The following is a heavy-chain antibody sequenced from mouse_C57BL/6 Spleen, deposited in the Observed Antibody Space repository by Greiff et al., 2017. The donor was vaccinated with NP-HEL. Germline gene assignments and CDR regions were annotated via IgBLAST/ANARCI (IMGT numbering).Heavy chain of an antibody. D-gene: IGHD1-1*01. V-gene: IGHV1-62-2*01. CDR1: GYTFTEYT. Sequence: QVQLQQSGAELVKPGESVKLSCKASGYTFTEYTIHWVKQRSGQGLEWIGWFYPGSGSIKYNEKFKDKATLTADKSSSTVYMELSRLTSEDSAVYFCARHEGSHYYGSIHFDYWGQGTTLTVSS. CDR3: ARHEGSHYYGSIHFDY. J-gene: IGHJ2*01. CDR2: FYPGSGSI.